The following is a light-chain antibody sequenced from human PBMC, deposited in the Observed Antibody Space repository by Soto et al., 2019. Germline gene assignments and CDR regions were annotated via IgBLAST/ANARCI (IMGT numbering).Light chain of an antibody. CDR3: QQRSNWPPLRT. CDR2: DAS. CDR1: QSVSSY. Sequence: EIVLTQSPATLSLSPGERATLSCRASQSVSSYLAWYQQKPGQAPRLLIYDASNRATGIPARFSGSGSGTDFTRTISSLEPEDFAVYYCQQRSNWPPLRTFGQGTRLEIK. V-gene: IGKV3-11*01. J-gene: IGKJ5*01.